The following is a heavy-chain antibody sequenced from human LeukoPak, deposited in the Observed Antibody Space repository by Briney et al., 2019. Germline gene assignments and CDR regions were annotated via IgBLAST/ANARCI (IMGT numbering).Heavy chain of an antibody. CDR3: AREGGLPSGYYSGMDV. V-gene: IGHV3-33*01. D-gene: IGHD3-16*01. J-gene: IGHJ6*02. Sequence: PRGSLRLSCAASGFGFSSYGMHWVRQAPGKGLEWVAVIWYDGTNKYYGDSVKGRFTISRDNSKNTLSLQMNSLRVKDTAVYYCAREGGLPSGYYSGMDVWGHGTTVTVSS. CDR1: GFGFSSYG. CDR2: IWYDGTNK.